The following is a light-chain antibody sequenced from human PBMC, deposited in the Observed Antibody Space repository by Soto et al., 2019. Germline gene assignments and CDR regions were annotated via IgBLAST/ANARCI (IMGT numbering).Light chain of an antibody. CDR3: SSYTSSSPVV. CDR2: EVS. V-gene: IGLV2-14*01. J-gene: IGLJ2*01. CDR1: SSDVGGYNY. Sequence: QYVLTQPASGSGSPGQSITISCTGTSSDVGGYNYVSWYQEHPGKAPKLMIYEVSNRPSGVSNRFSGSKSGNTASLTISGLQAEDEADYYCSSYTSSSPVVFGGGTQLTVL.